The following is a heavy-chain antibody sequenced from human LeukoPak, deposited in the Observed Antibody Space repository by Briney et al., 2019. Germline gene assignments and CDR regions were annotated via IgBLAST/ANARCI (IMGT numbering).Heavy chain of an antibody. D-gene: IGHD2-21*01. CDR2: ISAYNGNT. J-gene: IGHJ4*02. Sequence: VASVKVSCKTSGFIFINHGISWVRQAPGQGLEWMGWISAYNGNTDYGQKFQGRLTMTTDTSTSTAYMELGSLDFDDTAVYFCARWGDLPSDSWGQGTLVTVSS. CDR3: ARWGDLPSDS. V-gene: IGHV1-18*01. CDR1: GFIFINHG.